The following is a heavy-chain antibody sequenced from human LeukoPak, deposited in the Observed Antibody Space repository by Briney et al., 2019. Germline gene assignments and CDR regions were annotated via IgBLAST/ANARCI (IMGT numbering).Heavy chain of an antibody. CDR1: GYTFTGYY. Sequence: ASVKVSCKASGYTFTGYYMHWVRQAPGQGLEWMGWINPNSGGTNYAQKFQGRVTMTRDTSISTAYMELSRLRSDDTAVYYCARVPITIFGVVTLPTNFDYWGQGTLVTVSS. CDR3: ARVPITIFGVVTLPTNFDY. J-gene: IGHJ4*02. V-gene: IGHV1-2*02. D-gene: IGHD3-3*01. CDR2: INPNSGGT.